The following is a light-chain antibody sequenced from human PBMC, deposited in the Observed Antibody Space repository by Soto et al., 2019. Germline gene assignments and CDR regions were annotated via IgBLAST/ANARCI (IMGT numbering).Light chain of an antibody. CDR2: DAS. J-gene: IGKJ1*01. CDR3: QQYGNSPCT. CDR1: QSINNNF. Sequence: ETVLTQSPGTLSLSPGERATLSCRANQSINNNFLAWYQQKPGQSPSLLIYDASTRATGVPARFSGSGSGTDYSLTIPRLEPEDFAVYYCQQYGNSPCTFGQGTRVDI. V-gene: IGKV3-20*01.